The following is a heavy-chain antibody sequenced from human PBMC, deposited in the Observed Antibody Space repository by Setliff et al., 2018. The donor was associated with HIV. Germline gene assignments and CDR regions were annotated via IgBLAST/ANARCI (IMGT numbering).Heavy chain of an antibody. CDR1: GYTFTSYG. D-gene: IGHD4-4*01. Sequence: ASVKVSCKASGYTFTSYGISWVRQAPGQGFEWLGWINTKTGYPTYAQDFTGRLVFSLDTSVNTAFVQISSLKAEDTAVYYCARDGGNGVDYWGQGTLVTVSS. V-gene: IGHV7-4-1*02. CDR3: ARDGGNGVDY. CDR2: INTKTGYP. J-gene: IGHJ4*02.